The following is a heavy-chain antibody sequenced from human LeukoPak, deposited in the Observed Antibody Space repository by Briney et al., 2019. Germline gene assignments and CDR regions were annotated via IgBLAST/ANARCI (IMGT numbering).Heavy chain of an antibody. D-gene: IGHD6-13*01. Sequence: GGSLRLSCAASGFTFSSYAMSLVRQAPGKGLEWVSAISGSGGSTYYADSVKGRFTISRDNSKNTLYLQMNSLRAEDTAVYYCARETIATDPDNNYHYYMDVWGKGTTVTVSS. CDR3: ARETIATDPDNNYHYYMDV. J-gene: IGHJ6*03. CDR1: GFTFSSYA. CDR2: ISGSGGST. V-gene: IGHV3-23*01.